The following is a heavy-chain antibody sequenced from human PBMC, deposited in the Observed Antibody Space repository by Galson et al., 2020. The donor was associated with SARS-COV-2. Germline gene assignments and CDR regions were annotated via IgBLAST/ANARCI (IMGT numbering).Heavy chain of an antibody. CDR3: ARTGTPHYYYSYFMDV. D-gene: IGHD6-13*01. CDR2: ITTRSTYI. Sequence: SPNLYCAASGFPFSSYKMHWVRQVPGKGLEWVSSITTRSTYIDYADSVQGRFTISRDNAKNSMYLQMNSLRAGDTAVYFCARTGTPHYYYSYFMDVWGKGATVTVSS. CDR1: GFPFSSYK. J-gene: IGHJ6*03. V-gene: IGHV3-21*01.